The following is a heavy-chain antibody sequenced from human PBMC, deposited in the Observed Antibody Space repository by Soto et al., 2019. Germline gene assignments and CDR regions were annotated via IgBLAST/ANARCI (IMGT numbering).Heavy chain of an antibody. CDR2: IYWDDDK. V-gene: IGHV2-5*02. Sequence: QITLKESGPTLVKPTQTLTLTCTFSGFSLSTRGVGVGWIRQPPGKALEWLVIIYWDDDKHYSPSLKSSLSITKDTSKNQVVLTITNVDPLDTAIYYCAHMSLGFCTGTTCYSRPDSWGQGTLVTVSS. J-gene: IGHJ5*01. D-gene: IGHD2-8*02. CDR1: GFSLSTRGVG. CDR3: AHMSLGFCTGTTCYSRPDS.